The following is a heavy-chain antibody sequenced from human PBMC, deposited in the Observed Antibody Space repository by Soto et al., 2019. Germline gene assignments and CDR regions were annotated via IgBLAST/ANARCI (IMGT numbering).Heavy chain of an antibody. Sequence: GGSLRLSCAASGFTFSSYAMSWVRQAPGKGLEWVSAISGSGGSTYYADSVKGRFTISRDNSKNTLYLQMNSLRAEDTAVYYCAATYSSSSTPLYYGMDVWGQGTTVTVSS. CDR2: ISGSGGST. CDR1: GFTFSSYA. CDR3: AATYSSSSTPLYYGMDV. J-gene: IGHJ6*02. V-gene: IGHV3-23*01. D-gene: IGHD6-6*01.